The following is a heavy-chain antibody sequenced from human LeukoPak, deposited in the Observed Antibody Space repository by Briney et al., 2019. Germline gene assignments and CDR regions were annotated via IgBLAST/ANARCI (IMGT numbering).Heavy chain of an antibody. D-gene: IGHD6-13*01. Sequence: SETLSLTCNVSNGFISSSSYYWGWIRQPPGKGLEWIGSIYYSGSTYYNPSLKSRVTISVDTSKNQFSLKLSSVTAADTAVYYCARVQQQLDPRDYWGQGTLVTVSS. CDR3: ARVQQQLDPRDY. CDR2: IYYSGST. CDR1: NGFISSSSYY. V-gene: IGHV4-39*07. J-gene: IGHJ4*02.